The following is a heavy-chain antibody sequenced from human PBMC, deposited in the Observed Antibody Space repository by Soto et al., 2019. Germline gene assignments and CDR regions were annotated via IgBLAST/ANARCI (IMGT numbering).Heavy chain of an antibody. V-gene: IGHV3-30-3*01. Sequence: LRLSCAASGFTFSSYAMHWVRQAPGKGLEWVAVISYDGSNKYYADSVKGRFTISRDNAKNSLYLQMDSLRDEDTAVYYCARGADIAAAEANDYWGQGTLVTVSS. D-gene: IGHD6-13*01. CDR1: GFTFSSYA. CDR3: ARGADIAAAEANDY. CDR2: ISYDGSNK. J-gene: IGHJ4*02.